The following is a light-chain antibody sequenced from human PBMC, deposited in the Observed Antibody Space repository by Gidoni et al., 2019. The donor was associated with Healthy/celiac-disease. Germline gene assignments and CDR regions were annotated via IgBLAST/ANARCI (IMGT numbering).Light chain of an antibody. V-gene: IGKV4-1*01. CDR2: WAS. CDR1: QSVLYSSNNKNY. CDR3: QQYYSTPYT. J-gene: IGKJ2*01. Sequence: DIAMTQSLDSPAASLGERSTLNRKSSQSVLYSSNNKNYLAWYQQKPGQPPKLLIYWASTRESGVPDRFSGSGAGTDFTRTISSLQAEDVAVYYCQQYYSTPYTFGQGTKLEIK.